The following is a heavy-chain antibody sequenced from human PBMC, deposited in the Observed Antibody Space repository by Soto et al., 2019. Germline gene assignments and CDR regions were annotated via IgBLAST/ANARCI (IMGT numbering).Heavy chain of an antibody. Sequence: SVKVSCKASGGTFSSYAISWVRQAPGQGLEWMGGIIPIFGTANYAQKFQGRVTITADESTSTAYMELSSLRSEDTAVYYCAREGISGGYDFWSGPDDAFDIWGQGTMVTVSS. V-gene: IGHV1-69*13. CDR2: IIPIFGTA. J-gene: IGHJ3*02. D-gene: IGHD3-3*01. CDR3: AREGISGGYDFWSGPDDAFDI. CDR1: GGTFSSYA.